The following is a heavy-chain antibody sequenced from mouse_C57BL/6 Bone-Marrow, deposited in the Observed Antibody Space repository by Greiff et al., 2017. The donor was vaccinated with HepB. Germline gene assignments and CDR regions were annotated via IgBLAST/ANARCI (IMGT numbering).Heavy chain of an antibody. J-gene: IGHJ4*01. CDR1: GFNIKDYY. V-gene: IGHV14-2*01. CDR2: IDPEDGET. Sequence: VQLQQSGAELVKPGASVKLSCTASGFNIKDYYMHWVKRRTEQGLEWIGRIDPEDGETKYAPKFQGKATITADTSSNPAYLQLSSLTSEDTAVYYGARKRGEGYAMDYWGQGTSVTVSS. CDR3: ARKRGEGYAMDY.